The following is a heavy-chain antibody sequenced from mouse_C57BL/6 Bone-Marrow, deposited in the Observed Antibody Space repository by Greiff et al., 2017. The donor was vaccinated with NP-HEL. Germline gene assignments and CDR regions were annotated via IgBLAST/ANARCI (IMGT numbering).Heavy chain of an antibody. CDR3: ARKGNDYYAMDY. J-gene: IGHJ4*01. CDR2: INPSSGYT. CDR1: GYTFTTYW. Sequence: VQLQQSGAELAKPGASVKLSCKASGYTFTTYWMHWVKQRPGQGLEWIGYINPSSGYTKYNQKFKDKATLTADTSSSTAYMELHSLTSEDSAVYFCARKGNDYYAMDYWGQGTSVTVSS. D-gene: IGHD2-1*01. V-gene: IGHV1-7*01.